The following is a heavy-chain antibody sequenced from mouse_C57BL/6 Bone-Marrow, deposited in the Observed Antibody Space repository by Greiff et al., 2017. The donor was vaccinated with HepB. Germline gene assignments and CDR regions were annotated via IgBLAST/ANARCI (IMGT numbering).Heavy chain of an antibody. Sequence: EVQLVESEGGLVQPGSSMKLSCTASGFTFSDYYMAWVRQVPEKGLEWVANINSDGSSTYYLDSLKSRFIISRDNATNILYLQMSSLKSEDTASYYSASDWSYYSSAFYYAMDYWGQGTTVTVSS. J-gene: IGHJ4*01. CDR2: INSDGSST. V-gene: IGHV5-16*01. CDR3: ASDWSYYSSAFYYAMDY. CDR1: GFTFSDYY. D-gene: IGHD1-1*01.